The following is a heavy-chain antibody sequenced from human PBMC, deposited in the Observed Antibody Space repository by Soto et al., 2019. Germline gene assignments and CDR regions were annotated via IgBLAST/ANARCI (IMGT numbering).Heavy chain of an antibody. V-gene: IGHV1-2*02. CDR3: ARGDRYLYYYGMDV. J-gene: IGHJ6*02. CDR1: GYTFTGYY. Sequence: ASVKVSCKASGYTFTGYYMHWVRQAPGQGLEWMGWVNPNSGGTNYAQKFQGRVTMTRDTSISTAYMELSRLRSDDTAVYYCARGDRYLYYYGMDVWGQGTTVTVSS. CDR2: VNPNSGGT. D-gene: IGHD1-20*01.